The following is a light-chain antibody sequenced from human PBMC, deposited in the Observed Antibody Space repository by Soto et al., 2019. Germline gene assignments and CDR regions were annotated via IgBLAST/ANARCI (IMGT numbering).Light chain of an antibody. CDR1: QSLSSTY. J-gene: IGKJ1*01. CDR2: GAS. Sequence: ESVLTQSPGTLSLSPGERATLSCRASQSLSSTYLAWYQQKPGQAPRLLIYGASNRATGIPDRFSGSGSGTDFTLTINRLEPEDFAVYYCQQYGSSPLTFGQGTKVEIK. V-gene: IGKV3-20*01. CDR3: QQYGSSPLT.